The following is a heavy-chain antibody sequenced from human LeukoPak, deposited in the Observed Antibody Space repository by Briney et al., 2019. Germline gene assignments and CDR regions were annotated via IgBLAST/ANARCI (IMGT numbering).Heavy chain of an antibody. CDR1: GGSVSSGSYY. CDR3: ARVLNRGYYFDY. CDR2: IYYSGST. V-gene: IGHV4-61*01. J-gene: IGHJ4*02. D-gene: IGHD1-14*01. Sequence: SETLSLTCTVSGGSVSSGSYYWSWIRQPPGKGLEWIGYIYYSGSTNYNPSLKGRVTISVDTSKNQFSLKLSSVTAADTAVYYCARVLNRGYYFDYWGQRTLVTVSS.